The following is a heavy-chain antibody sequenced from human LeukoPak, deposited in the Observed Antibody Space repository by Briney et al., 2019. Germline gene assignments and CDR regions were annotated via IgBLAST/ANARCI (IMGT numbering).Heavy chain of an antibody. Sequence: GGSLRLSCTASGFTLRDYTMSWVRQAPGKGLEWVSALSGSGGITNYADSVKGRFSISRDNSKNTLYLQMNSLRVDDTAVYYCAKDSTYYYDSSGLDSWGQGTPVTVSS. V-gene: IGHV3-23*01. D-gene: IGHD3-22*01. CDR2: LSGSGGIT. J-gene: IGHJ4*02. CDR1: GFTLRDYT. CDR3: AKDSTYYYDSSGLDS.